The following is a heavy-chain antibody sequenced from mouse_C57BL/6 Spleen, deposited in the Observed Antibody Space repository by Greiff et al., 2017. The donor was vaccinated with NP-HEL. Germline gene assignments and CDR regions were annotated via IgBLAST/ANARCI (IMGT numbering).Heavy chain of an antibody. V-gene: IGHV1-55*01. CDR1: GYTFTSYW. CDR2: IYPGSGST. CDR3: ASRRDYFDY. Sequence: QVHVKQPGAELVKPGASVKMSCKASGYTFTSYWITWVKQRPGQGLAWIGDIYPGSGSTNYNEKFKSKATLTVDTSSSTAYMQLSSLTSEDSAVYYCASRRDYFDYWGQGTTLTVSS. J-gene: IGHJ2*01.